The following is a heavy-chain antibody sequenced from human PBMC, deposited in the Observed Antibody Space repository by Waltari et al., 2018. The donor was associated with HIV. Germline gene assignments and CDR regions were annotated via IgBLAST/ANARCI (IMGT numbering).Heavy chain of an antibody. CDR1: GGSLPRHS. CDR2: IYYTGST. J-gene: IGHJ5*02. V-gene: IGHV4-59*11. Sequence: QVQLRESGPALVTPSATLSLPCPVSGGSLPRHSWRWIRQPPGKGLEWSGYIYYTGSTNYIPSLESRVTISVDTSRTQFSLKLSSVTAADTAVYYCARGGALAVTLDPWGQGTLVTVSS. D-gene: IGHD6-19*01. CDR3: ARGGALAVTLDP.